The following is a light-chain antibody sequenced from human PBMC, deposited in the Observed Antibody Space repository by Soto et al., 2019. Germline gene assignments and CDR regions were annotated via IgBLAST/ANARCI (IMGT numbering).Light chain of an antibody. J-gene: IGKJ5*01. V-gene: IGKV3-20*01. CDR1: QTFRNNY. Sequence: VLTQSPGTLSLSPGARATLSCRASQTFRNNYLAWYQQKPGQAPRLLIYDASSRATGIPDRFSGGGSGTDFTLTISRLEPEDFEVYYCQHYGETPITFGLGTRLENK. CDR3: QHYGETPIT. CDR2: DAS.